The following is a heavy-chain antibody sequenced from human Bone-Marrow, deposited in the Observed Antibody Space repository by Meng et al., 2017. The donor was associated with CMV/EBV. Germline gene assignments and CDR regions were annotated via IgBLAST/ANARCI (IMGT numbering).Heavy chain of an antibody. J-gene: IGHJ4*02. CDR3: ANGGSYYASRNPSGFDY. D-gene: IGHD3-10*01. Sequence: GGSLRLSCVASGFDFSSYDMHWVRQSPGKGLEWVALIRPDGGNKYYADSLKGRFTVSRDNSKSTLYLHMNSLRPEDTAVYYCANGGSYYASRNPSGFDYWGQGTLVTVSS. CDR2: IRPDGGNK. V-gene: IGHV3-30*02. CDR1: GFDFSSYD.